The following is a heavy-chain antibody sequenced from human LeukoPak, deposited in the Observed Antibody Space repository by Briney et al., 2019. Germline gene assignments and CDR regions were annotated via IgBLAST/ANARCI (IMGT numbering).Heavy chain of an antibody. V-gene: IGHV3-21*01. CDR2: ISSSSSYI. D-gene: IGHD4-11*01. CDR1: GFTFSSYS. CDR3: ARDSDFYSSSGAFDI. J-gene: IGHJ3*02. Sequence: GGSLRLSCAASGFTFSSYSMNWVRQAPGKGLEWVSSISSSSSYIYYADSVKGLFTISRDNAKNSLYLHMNSLRAEDTAVYYCARDSDFYSSSGAFDIWGQGTMVTVSS.